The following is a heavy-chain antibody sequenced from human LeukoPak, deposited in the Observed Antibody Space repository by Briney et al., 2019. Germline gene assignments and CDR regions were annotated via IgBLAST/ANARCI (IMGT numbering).Heavy chain of an antibody. CDR2: ISWNSGSI. V-gene: IGHV3-9*01. Sequence: PGRSLRLSCAASGFTFDDYAMHWVRQAPGKGLEWVSGISWNSGSIGYADSVKGRFTISRDNAKNSLYLQMNSLRAEDTALYYCARRITMVRGVRDRYGMDVWGQGTTVTVSS. D-gene: IGHD3-10*01. CDR3: ARRITMVRGVRDRYGMDV. J-gene: IGHJ6*02. CDR1: GFTFDDYA.